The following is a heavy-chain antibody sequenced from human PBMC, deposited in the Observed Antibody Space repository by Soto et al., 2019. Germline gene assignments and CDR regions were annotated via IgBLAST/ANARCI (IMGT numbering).Heavy chain of an antibody. V-gene: IGHV3-30-3*01. J-gene: IGHJ2*01. CDR2: ISYDGSNK. Sequence: QVQLVESGGGVVQPGRSLRLSCAASGFTFSSYAMHWVRQAPGKGLEWVAVISYDGSNKYYADSVKGRFTISRDNSTNTLYLQMNSLRAEDTAVYYCASSRGDDSSGYYYGDWYFDLWGRGTLVTVSS. CDR1: GFTFSSYA. CDR3: ASSRGDDSSGYYYGDWYFDL. D-gene: IGHD3-22*01.